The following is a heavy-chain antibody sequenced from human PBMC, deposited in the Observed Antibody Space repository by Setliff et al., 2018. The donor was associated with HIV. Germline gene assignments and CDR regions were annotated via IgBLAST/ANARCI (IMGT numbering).Heavy chain of an antibody. D-gene: IGHD3-10*01. CDR1: GGSISSYY. CDR3: ARSKGGGSGSFSY. J-gene: IGHJ4*02. Sequence: PSETLSLTCTVSGGSISSYYWSWIRQPPGKGLEWIGYTYTSVTNYKPSLKSRVTISIDTSKNQFSLKLTSVTAADTAIYYFARSKGGGSGSFSYWGQGTLVTVSS. V-gene: IGHV4-4*08. CDR2: TYTSVT.